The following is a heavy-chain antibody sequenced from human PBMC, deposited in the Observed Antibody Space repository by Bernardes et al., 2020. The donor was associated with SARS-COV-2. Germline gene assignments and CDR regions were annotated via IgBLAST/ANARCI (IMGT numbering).Heavy chain of an antibody. J-gene: IGHJ4*01. V-gene: IGHV3-48*03. CDR2: ISSSGSTI. CDR1: GFTFSSYE. CDR3: ARGGIAVAGTSLGY. D-gene: IGHD6-19*01. Sequence: GGSLRLSCAASGFTFSSYEMNWVRQAPGKGLEWVSYISSSGSTIYYADSVKGRFTISRDNAKNSLYLQMNSLRAEDTAVYYCARGGIAVAGTSLGYWSHGTLVTVSS.